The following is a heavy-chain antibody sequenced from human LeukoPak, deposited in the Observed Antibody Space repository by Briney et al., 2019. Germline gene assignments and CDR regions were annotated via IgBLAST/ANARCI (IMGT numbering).Heavy chain of an antibody. Sequence: GGSLRLSCAASGFTFSDYYMSWIRQAPGKGLEWVSYISSSGSTLYYADSVKGRFTISRDNAKNTLFLQMNSLRAEDTAVYYCARDDALGDNALDIWGQGTMVTVSS. CDR2: ISSSGSTL. D-gene: IGHD3-16*01. V-gene: IGHV3-11*04. J-gene: IGHJ3*02. CDR1: GFTFSDYY. CDR3: ARDDALGDNALDI.